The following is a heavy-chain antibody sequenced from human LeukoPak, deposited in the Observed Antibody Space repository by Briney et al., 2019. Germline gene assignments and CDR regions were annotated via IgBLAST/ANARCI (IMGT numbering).Heavy chain of an antibody. D-gene: IGHD2/OR15-2a*01. CDR2: INPDSGGT. CDR3: ARTFYDTLDSDAFDF. J-gene: IGHJ3*01. Sequence: GASVKVSCEASGYTFTDYYIHWVRQAPGQGLEWMGWINPDSGGTNNAQKFQGRVTMTRDTSISTAYMELSRLRSDDTAVYYCARTFYDTLDSDAFDFWGQGTMVIVSS. V-gene: IGHV1-2*02. CDR1: GYTFTDYY.